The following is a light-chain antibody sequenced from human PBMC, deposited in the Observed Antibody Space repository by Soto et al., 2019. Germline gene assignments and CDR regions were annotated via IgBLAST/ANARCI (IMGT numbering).Light chain of an antibody. V-gene: IGKV3-11*01. J-gene: IGKJ4*01. Sequence: ETVLTQSPATLSLSPGERATLSCRASQSVRNYLAWYQQKPGQAPRLLIYDVSNRVTGIPDRFSGSGSGTDFPLTISSLEPEDFAIFYYQHRTNFPLTFGGGTRVELK. CDR1: QSVRNY. CDR2: DVS. CDR3: QHRTNFPLT.